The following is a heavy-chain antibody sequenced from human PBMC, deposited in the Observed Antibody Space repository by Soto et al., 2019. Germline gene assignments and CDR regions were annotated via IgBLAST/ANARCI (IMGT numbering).Heavy chain of an antibody. Sequence: GESLKISCKAIGYTFTNYWIGWVRQTPGKGLEWMGIIFPGDSDTRYNPSFEGQVTVSADESISTAYLQWNTLKASDTAMYYGDYLDYWGQGTLVTVSS. V-gene: IGHV5-51*01. J-gene: IGHJ4*02. CDR1: GYTFTNYW. CDR3: DYLDY. CDR2: IFPGDSDT.